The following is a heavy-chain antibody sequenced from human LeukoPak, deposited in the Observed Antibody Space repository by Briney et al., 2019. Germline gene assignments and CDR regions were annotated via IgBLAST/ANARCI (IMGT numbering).Heavy chain of an antibody. J-gene: IGHJ6*02. D-gene: IGHD1-26*01. V-gene: IGHV3-30*07. CDR2: ISYDGSNK. CDR3: ARGSGGSDDYYYYGMDV. Sequence: PGGSLRLSCAASGFTFSSYAMHWVRQAPGKGLEWVAVISYDGSNKYYADSVKGRFTISRDNSKNTLYLQMNSLRAEDTAVYYCARGSGGSDDYYYYGMDVWGQGTTVTVSS. CDR1: GFTFSSYA.